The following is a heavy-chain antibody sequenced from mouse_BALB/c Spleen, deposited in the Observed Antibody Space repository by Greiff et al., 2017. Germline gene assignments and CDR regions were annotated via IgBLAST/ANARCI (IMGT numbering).Heavy chain of an antibody. CDR3: SRGGIYRYVDYYAMDY. CDR1: GFSLTSYG. Sequence: QVQLQQSGPGLVQPSQSLSITCTVSGFSLTSYGVHWVRQSPGKGLEWLGVIWSGGSTDYNAAFISRLSISKDNSKSQVFFKMNSLQANDTAIYYCSRGGIYRYVDYYAMDYWGQGTSVTVSS. D-gene: IGHD2-14*01. J-gene: IGHJ4*01. V-gene: IGHV2-2*02. CDR2: IWSGGST.